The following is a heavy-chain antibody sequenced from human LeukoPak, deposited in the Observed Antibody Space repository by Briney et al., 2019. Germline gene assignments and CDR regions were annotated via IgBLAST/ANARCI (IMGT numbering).Heavy chain of an antibody. CDR3: ASWDIVVVPAAIPSDYYGMDV. CDR1: GGTFSSYA. CDR2: IIPIFGTA. J-gene: IGHJ6*02. Sequence: SVKVSCKASGGTFSSYAISWVRQAPGQGLEWMGGIIPIFGTANYAQKFQGRVTITADESTSTAYMELSSLRSEDTAVYYCASWDIVVVPAAIPSDYYGMDVWGQGTTVTVSS. D-gene: IGHD2-2*02. V-gene: IGHV1-69*01.